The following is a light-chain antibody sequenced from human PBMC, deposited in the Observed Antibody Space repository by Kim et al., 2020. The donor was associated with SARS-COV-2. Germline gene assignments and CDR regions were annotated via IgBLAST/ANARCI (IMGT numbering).Light chain of an antibody. V-gene: IGKV1-39*01. Sequence: DIQMTQSPSSLAASVGDRVTIACRASQSISTYLNWYQQKPGKAPKLLIYAASTLQSGVPSRFSGSGSGTDFTLTISSLQPEYFATYYCQQGHTTPLLTFGGGTKVDIK. J-gene: IGKJ4*01. CDR3: QQGHTTPLLT. CDR1: QSISTY. CDR2: AAS.